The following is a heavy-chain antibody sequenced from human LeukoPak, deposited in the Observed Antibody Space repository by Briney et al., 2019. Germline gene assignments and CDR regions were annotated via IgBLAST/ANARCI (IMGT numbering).Heavy chain of an antibody. D-gene: IGHD6-19*01. CDR3: ARDIAVAGTGTPVALDAFDI. Sequence: GASVKVSCKASGYTFTGYYMHWVRQAPGQGLEWMGWINPNSGGTNYAQKFQGWVTMTRDTSISTAYMELSRLRSDDTAVYYCARDIAVAGTGTPVALDAFDIWGQGTMVTVSS. V-gene: IGHV1-2*04. CDR2: INPNSGGT. J-gene: IGHJ3*02. CDR1: GYTFTGYY.